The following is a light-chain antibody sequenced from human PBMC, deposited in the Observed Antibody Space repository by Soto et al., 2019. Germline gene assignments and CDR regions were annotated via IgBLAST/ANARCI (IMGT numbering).Light chain of an antibody. Sequence: EIVLTQSPGTLSVSPGERATLYCRTSQSISSTYLAWYQKKPGQAPRLLLYGAFNRATGIPDRFSGSGSGTDFTLTISRLEPEDCAFYYCQQYGSSSFAFGPGTKVEIK. CDR1: QSISSTY. CDR2: GAF. CDR3: QQYGSSSFA. J-gene: IGKJ3*01. V-gene: IGKV3-20*01.